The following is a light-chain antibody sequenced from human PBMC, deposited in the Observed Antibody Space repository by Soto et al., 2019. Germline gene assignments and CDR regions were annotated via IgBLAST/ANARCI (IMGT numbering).Light chain of an antibody. J-gene: IGKJ2*01. CDR3: QQFGTSPSMYT. CDR1: PSVSSSY. V-gene: IGKV3-20*01. CDR2: GAS. Sequence: ESLLTQSPGTLSLSPGERATLSCRASPSVSSSYLAWYQQTPGQAPRLLIYGASARATGIPDRFSGSGSGTDFTLTISRLEPEDFAVDYGQQFGTSPSMYTFGQGTKLEIK.